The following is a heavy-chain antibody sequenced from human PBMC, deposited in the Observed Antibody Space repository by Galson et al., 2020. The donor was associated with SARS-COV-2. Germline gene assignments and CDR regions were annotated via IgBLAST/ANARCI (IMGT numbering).Heavy chain of an antibody. CDR1: GYTLTELS. CDR2: FDPEDGET. Sequence: ASVTVSCKVSGYTLTELSMHWVRQAPGKGLEWMGGFDPEDGETIYAQKFQGRVTMTEDTSTDTAYMELSSLRSEDTAVYYCATGIVRYFDQSDYYYGMDVWGQGTTVTVSS. V-gene: IGHV1-24*01. J-gene: IGHJ6*02. D-gene: IGHD3-9*01. CDR3: ATGIVRYFDQSDYYYGMDV.